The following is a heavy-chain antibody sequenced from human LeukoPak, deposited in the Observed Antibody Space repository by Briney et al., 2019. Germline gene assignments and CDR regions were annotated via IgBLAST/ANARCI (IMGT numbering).Heavy chain of an antibody. V-gene: IGHV3-23*01. J-gene: IGHJ3*02. Sequence: AGGSLRLSCAASGFTFSSSVMTWVRQAPGKGLEGVSTISGSGGTTYYADSVRGRFTISRDNSKNTLYLEMDSLRADDTAVYSCAKDPPSVVANDFHIWGQGTMVTVSS. D-gene: IGHD5-12*01. CDR1: GFTFSSSV. CDR2: ISGSGGTT. CDR3: AKDPPSVVANDFHI.